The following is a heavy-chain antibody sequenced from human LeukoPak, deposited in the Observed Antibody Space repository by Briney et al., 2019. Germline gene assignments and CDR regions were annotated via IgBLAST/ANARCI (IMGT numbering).Heavy chain of an antibody. D-gene: IGHD6-13*01. V-gene: IGHV3-23*01. CDR3: TTDEGIAAAGTDY. CDR2: ISGSGGST. J-gene: IGHJ4*02. CDR1: GFTFSTYA. Sequence: PGGSLRLSCAASGFTFSTYAMSWVRQAPGKGLEWVSAISGSGGSTYYADSVKGRFTISRDNSKNTLYLQMNSLKTEDTAVYYCTTDEGIAAAGTDYWGQGTLVTVSS.